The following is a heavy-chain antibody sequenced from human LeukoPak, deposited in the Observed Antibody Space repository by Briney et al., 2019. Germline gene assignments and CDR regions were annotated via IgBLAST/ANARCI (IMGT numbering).Heavy chain of an antibody. Sequence: ASVKVSCTVSGYTLTELSMHWVRQAPGKGLEWKGGFDPEDGETIYAQKFQGRVTMTEDTSTDTAYMELSSLRSEDTALYYCATDQHCSSTSCYTQRWFDPWGQGTLVTVSS. V-gene: IGHV1-24*01. D-gene: IGHD2-2*02. CDR3: ATDQHCSSTSCYTQRWFDP. CDR2: FDPEDGET. J-gene: IGHJ5*02. CDR1: GYTLTELS.